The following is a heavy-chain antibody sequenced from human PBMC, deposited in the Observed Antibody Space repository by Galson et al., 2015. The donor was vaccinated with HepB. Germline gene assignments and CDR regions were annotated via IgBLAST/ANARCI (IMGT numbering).Heavy chain of an antibody. Sequence: SLRLSCAASGFTFSSFAMSWVRQAPGKGLEWLSAISADGGSTYYADSVKGRFTISRDKSKTTLYLQMNGLRADDTAVYYCASRIVYHWGQGTLVIVSA. CDR1: GFTFSSFA. J-gene: IGHJ4*02. D-gene: IGHD2-15*01. CDR2: ISADGGST. CDR3: ASRIVYH. V-gene: IGHV3-23*01.